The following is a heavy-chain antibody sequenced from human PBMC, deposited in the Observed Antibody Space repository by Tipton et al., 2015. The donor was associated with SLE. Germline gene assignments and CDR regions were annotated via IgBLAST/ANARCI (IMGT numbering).Heavy chain of an antibody. Sequence: TLSLTCAVYGGSFSGYYWSWIRQPPGKGLEWIGEINHSGSTNYNPSLKSRATISVDTSKNQFSLKLSSVTAADTAVYYCARGCYDFWSVYYTLDYWGQGTLVTVSS. CDR1: GGSFSGYY. CDR2: INHSGST. D-gene: IGHD3-3*01. V-gene: IGHV4-34*01. CDR3: ARGCYDFWSVYYTLDY. J-gene: IGHJ4*02.